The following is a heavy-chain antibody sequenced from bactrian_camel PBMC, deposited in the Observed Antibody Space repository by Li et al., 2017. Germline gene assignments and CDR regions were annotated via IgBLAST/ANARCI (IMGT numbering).Heavy chain of an antibody. CDR3: CVAGQAVFGY. J-gene: IGHJ6*01. CDR2: ISSGGVVT. D-gene: IGHD3*01. V-gene: IGHV3S31*01. Sequence: VQLVESGGDLVQAGGSLRLSCTASGFTFSVYAMSWVRQAPGKGPEWVSTISSGGVVTNYADSVKGRFTISRDNDRNTVYLQMNSLKSQDTALYYCCVAGQAVFGYWGQGTQVTV. CDR1: GFTFSVYA.